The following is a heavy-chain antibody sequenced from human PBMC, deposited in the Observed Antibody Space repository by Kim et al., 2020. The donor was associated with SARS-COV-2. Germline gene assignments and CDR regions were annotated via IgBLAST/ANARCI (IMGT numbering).Heavy chain of an antibody. V-gene: IGHV3-30*18. J-gene: IGHJ3*02. CDR2: RSFNGSKQ. Sequence: GGSLRLSCIASGFMFSRYGMHWVRQAPGKGLEWVAMRSFNGSKQWYADSVKGRFTISKDNSKNTLFLQMNSLRLEDTAVYYCAKDFLEMATIGYDAFDMWGQGHWSPSPQ. D-gene: IGHD5-12*01. CDR3: AKDFLEMATIGYDAFDM. CDR1: GFMFSRYG.